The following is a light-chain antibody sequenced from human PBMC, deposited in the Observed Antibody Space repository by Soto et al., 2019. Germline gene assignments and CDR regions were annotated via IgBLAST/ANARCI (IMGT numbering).Light chain of an antibody. CDR1: SSNIGINF. CDR2: DND. J-gene: IGLJ3*02. V-gene: IGLV1-51*01. Sequence: QSVLTQPPSVSAAPGQKVTISCSGSSSNIGINFVSWYQQFPGTVPKVVVYDNDKRPSGIPDRFSGSKSGTSAALDITGLQTGDEADYYCGTWDNLLSAVVFGGGTKVTVL. CDR3: GTWDNLLSAVV.